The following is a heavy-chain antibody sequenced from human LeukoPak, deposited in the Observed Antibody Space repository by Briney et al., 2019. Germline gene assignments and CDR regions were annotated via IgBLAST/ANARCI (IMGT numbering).Heavy chain of an antibody. CDR2: ISGSGGST. CDR1: GFTFSSHG. Sequence: GGSLRLSCAASGFTFSSHGMNWVRQAPGKGLEWVSAISGSGGSTYYADSVKGRFTISRDNSKNTLYLQMNSLRAEDTAVYYCATEKEKLDCSSTSCYYYYYYMDVWGKGTTVTVSS. J-gene: IGHJ6*03. D-gene: IGHD2-2*01. CDR3: ATEKEKLDCSSTSCYYYYYYMDV. V-gene: IGHV3-23*01.